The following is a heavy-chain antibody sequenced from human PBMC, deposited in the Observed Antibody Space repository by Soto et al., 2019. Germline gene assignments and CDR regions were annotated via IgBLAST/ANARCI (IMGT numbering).Heavy chain of an antibody. J-gene: IGHJ6*02. CDR1: GYTFTSYY. D-gene: IGHD4-17*01. CDR2: INPSGGST. Sequence: QVQLVQSGAEVKKPGASVKVSCKASGYTFTSYYMHWVRQAPGQGLEWMGIINPSGGSTSYAQKFQMRVTMIEDRATSTVCQEVSSLICDEMAVVYCERDRYGGKCYYYYGMDDLGQGTTVTVSS. CDR3: ERDRYGGKCYYYYGMDD. V-gene: IGHV1-46*01.